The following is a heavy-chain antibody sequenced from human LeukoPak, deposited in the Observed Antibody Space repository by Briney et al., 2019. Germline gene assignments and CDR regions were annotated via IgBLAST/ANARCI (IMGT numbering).Heavy chain of an antibody. CDR1: GGSIIGYY. CDR3: ARQSCSSTSCPHRNVFDI. CDR2: IYTSGST. J-gene: IGHJ3*02. V-gene: IGHV4-4*09. D-gene: IGHD2-2*01. Sequence: SETLSLTCTVSGGSIIGYYWTWIRQPPGKGLEWIGYIYTSGSTNYNPSLKSRVTISVDISKNQFSLQLSSVTAADTAVYYCARQSCSSTSCPHRNVFDIWGQGTMVTVSP.